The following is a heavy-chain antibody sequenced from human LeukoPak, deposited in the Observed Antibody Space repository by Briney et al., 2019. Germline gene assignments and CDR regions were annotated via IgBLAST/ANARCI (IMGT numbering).Heavy chain of an antibody. Sequence: NPSETLSLTRAVYGGSFSGYYWSWIRQPPGKGLEWIGEINHSGSTNYNPSLKSRVTISVDTSKNQFSLKLSSVTAADTAVYYCARGAGGSSSWYRDWFDPWGQGTLVTVSS. CDR3: ARGAGGSSSWYRDWFDP. CDR2: INHSGST. D-gene: IGHD6-13*01. CDR1: GGSFSGYY. J-gene: IGHJ5*02. V-gene: IGHV4-34*01.